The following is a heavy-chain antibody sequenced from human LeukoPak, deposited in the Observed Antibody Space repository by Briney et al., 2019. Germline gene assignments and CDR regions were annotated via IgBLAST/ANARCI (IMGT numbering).Heavy chain of an antibody. CDR2: IWYDGSNK. Sequence: GGSLRLSCAASGFNLSNYWMSWVRQAPGKGLEWVAVIWYDGSNKYYADSVKGRFTISRDNSKNTLYLQMNSLRVEDTAVYYCATSQSSVAGIVGDWGQGTLVTVSS. J-gene: IGHJ4*02. CDR1: GFNLSNYW. D-gene: IGHD6-19*01. V-gene: IGHV3-33*08. CDR3: ATSQSSVAGIVGD.